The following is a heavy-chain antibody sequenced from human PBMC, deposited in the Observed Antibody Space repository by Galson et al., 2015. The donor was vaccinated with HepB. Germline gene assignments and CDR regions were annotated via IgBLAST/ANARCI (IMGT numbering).Heavy chain of an antibody. J-gene: IGHJ6*03. CDR2: INSDGSST. CDR1: GFTFSSYW. V-gene: IGHV3-74*01. Sequence: SLRLSCAASGFTFSSYWMHWVRQAPGKGLVWVSRINSDGSSTTYADSVRGRFTISRDDAKDTLYLQMNSLRAEDTAVYYCARDRGLDYTPEYYHMDVWGKGTTVTVSS. CDR3: ARDRGLDYTPEYYHMDV. D-gene: IGHD4-11*01.